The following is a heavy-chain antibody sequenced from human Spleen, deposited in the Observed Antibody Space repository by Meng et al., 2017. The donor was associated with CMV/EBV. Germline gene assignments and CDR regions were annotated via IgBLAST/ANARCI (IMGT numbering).Heavy chain of an antibody. CDR2: INSDGTTT. CDR1: GFTFSGDW. Sequence: GGSLRLSCAASGFTFSGDWMHWVRQAPGKGLMLVSRINSDGTTTEYADSVKGRFTISRDNANSTLYLVLSSLRAEDTAVYYCVTNLYCSGGSCRNYWGQGTLVTVS. J-gene: IGHJ4*02. CDR3: VTNLYCSGGSCRNY. D-gene: IGHD2-15*01. V-gene: IGHV3-74*03.